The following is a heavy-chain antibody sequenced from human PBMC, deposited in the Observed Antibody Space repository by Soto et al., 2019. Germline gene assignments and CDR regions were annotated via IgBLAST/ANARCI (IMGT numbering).Heavy chain of an antibody. V-gene: IGHV3-23*01. CDR1: GFTFSSYA. CDR3: AKEVPPFAVAANYFDY. CDR2: IPGSSSTT. J-gene: IGHJ4*02. Sequence: EVQLLESGGGLVQPGGSLRLSCAASGFTFSSYAMSWVRQAPGKGLEWVSSIPGSSSTTYYADSVKGRFTISRDKSKNMLYLQMNSLRAEDTAVYYCAKEVPPFAVAANYFDYWGQGTPFTVSS. D-gene: IGHD6-19*01.